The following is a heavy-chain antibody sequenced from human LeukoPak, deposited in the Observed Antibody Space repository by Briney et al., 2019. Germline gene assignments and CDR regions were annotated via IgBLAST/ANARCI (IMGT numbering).Heavy chain of an antibody. CDR2: IKQDGSEK. Sequence: GGSLRLSCAASGFTFSSYAMSWVRQAPGKGLEWVANIKQDGSEKCYVDSVKGRFTISRDNAKNSLYLQMNSLRAEDTAVYYCARERSGLRGPEFDYWGQGTLVTVSS. CDR3: ARERSGLRGPEFDY. CDR1: GFTFSSYA. D-gene: IGHD4-17*01. V-gene: IGHV3-7*01. J-gene: IGHJ4*02.